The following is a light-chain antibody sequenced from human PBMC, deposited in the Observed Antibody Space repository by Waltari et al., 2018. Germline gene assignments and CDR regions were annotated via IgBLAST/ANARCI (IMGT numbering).Light chain of an antibody. Sequence: QSELTQPPSASGTPGQRVTISCSGSTSNIGSNSVYWYQQLPGTAPQLLIYRNYQRPSGVPDRFSGSKSGTSASLAISGLRSEDEADYYCAAWDDSLSGYVFGTGTKVTVL. CDR1: TSNIGSNS. CDR3: AAWDDSLSGYV. V-gene: IGLV1-47*01. J-gene: IGLJ1*01. CDR2: RNY.